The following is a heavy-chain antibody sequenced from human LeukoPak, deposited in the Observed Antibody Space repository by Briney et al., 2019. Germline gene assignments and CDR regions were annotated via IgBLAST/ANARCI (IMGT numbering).Heavy chain of an antibody. CDR2: INHSGST. J-gene: IGHJ4*02. V-gene: IGHV4-34*01. CDR1: GGSFSGYY. CDR3: ARVGCSGVTCYSRDFDS. D-gene: IGHD2-15*01. Sequence: SETLSLTCAVYGGSFSGYYWSWIRQPPGKGLEWIAEINHSGSTNYNPSLKSRVTISVDTSKDQFSLNLSSVTAADTAVYYCARVGCSGVTCYSRDFDSWGQGTLVTVSS.